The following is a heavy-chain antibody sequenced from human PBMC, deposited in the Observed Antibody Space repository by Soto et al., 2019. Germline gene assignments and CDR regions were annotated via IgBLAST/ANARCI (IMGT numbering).Heavy chain of an antibody. CDR3: ARDLKGYMDV. J-gene: IGHJ6*03. Sequence: GGSLRLSCAASGFTFSSYGMNWVRQAPGKGLEWVSSISSSSSYIYYADSVKGRFTISRDNAKNSLYLQMNSLRAEDTAVYYCARDLKGYMDVWGKGTTVTVSS. V-gene: IGHV3-21*01. CDR1: GFTFSSYG. CDR2: ISSSSSYI.